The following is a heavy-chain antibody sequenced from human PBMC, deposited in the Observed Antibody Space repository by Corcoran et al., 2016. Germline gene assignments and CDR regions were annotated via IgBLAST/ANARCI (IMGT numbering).Heavy chain of an antibody. CDR3: ARDSGEGYGSSTSCPSWFDP. CDR2: ISAYHGNT. D-gene: IGHD2-2*01. V-gene: IGHV1-18*01. J-gene: IGHJ5*02. CDR1: GYTFTSYG. Sequence: QVQLVQSGSEVKNPGASVKVSCKASGYTFTSYGISWVRQAPGQGLEWMGWISAYHGNTSYAPELPGRVTMTTDTSTSTAYMELRSLSSDDTAVYYWARDSGEGYGSSTSCPSWFDPWGQGTLVTGSS.